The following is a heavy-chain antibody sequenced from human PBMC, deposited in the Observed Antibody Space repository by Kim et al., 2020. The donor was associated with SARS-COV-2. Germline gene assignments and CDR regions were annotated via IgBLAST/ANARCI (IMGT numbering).Heavy chain of an antibody. Sequence: GGSLRLSCAASGFIFSSYGMSWVRQAPGKGLEWVSIISDNGGNTYYADSVKGRFTISRDNSKNTVFLQMDSLRAEDTALYYCAKGKTTAGKTDSFDDWGQGALVTVSS. CDR3: AKGKTTAGKTDSFDD. CDR1: GFIFSSYG. CDR2: ISDNGGNT. D-gene: IGHD1-1*01. J-gene: IGHJ4*02. V-gene: IGHV3-23*01.